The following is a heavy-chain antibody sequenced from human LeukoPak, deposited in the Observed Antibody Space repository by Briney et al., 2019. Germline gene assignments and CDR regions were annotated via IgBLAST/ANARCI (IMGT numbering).Heavy chain of an antibody. CDR2: IYPGDSDT. D-gene: IGHD6-13*01. Sequence: GESLKISSKASGDTFTNYWIAWVRQMPGKGLVWMGIIYPGDSDTRYSPSVEGQVTISVDKSISTAFLQWSSLKASDTAMYYCARGGVFSSSWFAYFDYWGQGTLVTVSS. J-gene: IGHJ4*02. CDR1: GDTFTNYW. V-gene: IGHV5-51*01. CDR3: ARGGVFSSSWFAYFDY.